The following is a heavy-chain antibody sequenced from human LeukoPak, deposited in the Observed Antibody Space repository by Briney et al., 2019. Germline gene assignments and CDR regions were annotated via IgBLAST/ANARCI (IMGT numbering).Heavy chain of an antibody. CDR1: GGSFSGYY. D-gene: IGHD5-12*01. V-gene: IGHV4-34*01. J-gene: IGHJ4*02. CDR2: INHSGST. CDR3: ARASGYVIPAFDY. Sequence: SETLSLTCAVYGGSFSGYYWSWIRQPPGKGLEWIGEINHSGSTNYNPSLKSRVTISVDTSKNQFSLKLSSVTAADTAVYYCARASGYVIPAFDYWGQGTLVTVSS.